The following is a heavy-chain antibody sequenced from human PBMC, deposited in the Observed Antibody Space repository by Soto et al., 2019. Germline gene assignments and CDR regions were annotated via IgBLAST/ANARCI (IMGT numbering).Heavy chain of an antibody. CDR3: AKDRRQSAVAGTSDSDY. J-gene: IGHJ4*02. CDR2: ISGGGGRT. CDR1: GFTFSTYA. V-gene: IGHV3-23*01. D-gene: IGHD6-19*01. Sequence: EVQMLESGGGLVQPGGSPRLSCAASGFTFSTYAMSWVRQAPGKGLEWVSSISGGGGRTYYADSVKGRFTISRDNSKNALYLQLNSLRAEDTAVYYCAKDRRQSAVAGTSDSDYWGQGTLVTVSS.